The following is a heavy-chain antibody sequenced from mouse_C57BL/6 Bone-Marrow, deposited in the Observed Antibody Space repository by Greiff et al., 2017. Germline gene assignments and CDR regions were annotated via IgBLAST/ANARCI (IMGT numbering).Heavy chain of an antibody. CDR1: GYSITSGYY. J-gene: IGHJ3*01. Sequence: EVQLQQSGPGLVKPSQSLSLTCSVTGYSITSGYYWNWIRQFPGNKLEWMGYISYDGSNNYNPSLKNRISITRDPSKNQFFLKLNSVTTEDTATDYCAREGANPAWFAYWGQGTLVTVSA. CDR2: ISYDGSN. CDR3: AREGANPAWFAY. D-gene: IGHD3-1*01. V-gene: IGHV3-6*01.